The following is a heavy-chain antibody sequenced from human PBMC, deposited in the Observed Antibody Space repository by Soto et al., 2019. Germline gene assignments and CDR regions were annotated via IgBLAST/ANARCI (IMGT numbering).Heavy chain of an antibody. V-gene: IGHV4-38-2*02. CDR2: IYHSGST. CDR3: ARDNGGWPFDN. Sequence: SSETLSLTCAVSGYSISSGYYWGWIRQPPGKGLEWIGSIYHSGSTYYNPSLKSRVTISVDTSKNQFSLKLSSVTAADTAVYYCARDNGGWPFDNWGQGTLVTVSS. J-gene: IGHJ4*02. D-gene: IGHD6-19*01. CDR1: GYSISSGYY.